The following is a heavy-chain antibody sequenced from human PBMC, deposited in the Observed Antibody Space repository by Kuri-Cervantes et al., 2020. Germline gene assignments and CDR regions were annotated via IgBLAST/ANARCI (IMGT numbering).Heavy chain of an antibody. J-gene: IGHJ5*02. V-gene: IGHV1-69*01. CDR3: ARDLAGAGKIWFDP. Sequence: KISCKASGGTFSSYAISWVRQAPGQGLEWMGGIIPIFGTANYAQKFQGRVTITADESTSTAYMELSSLRSEDTAVYYCARDLAGAGKIWFDPWGQGTLVTVSS. D-gene: IGHD6-19*01. CDR2: IIPIFGTA. CDR1: GGTFSSYA.